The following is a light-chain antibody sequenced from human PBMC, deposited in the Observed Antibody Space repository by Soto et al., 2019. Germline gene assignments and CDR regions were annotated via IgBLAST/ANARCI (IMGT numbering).Light chain of an antibody. CDR3: QQYNNWPPWT. CDR1: QSITTN. J-gene: IGKJ1*01. V-gene: IGKV3-15*01. Sequence: DIVITQAPATLCAXAXDTXAXXXHAKQSITTNMAWYQQKPGQAPRLLIYGASTRATGIPARFSGSGSGTDFTLTISSLQSEDFAVYYCQQYNNWPPWTFGQGTKVEIK. CDR2: GAS.